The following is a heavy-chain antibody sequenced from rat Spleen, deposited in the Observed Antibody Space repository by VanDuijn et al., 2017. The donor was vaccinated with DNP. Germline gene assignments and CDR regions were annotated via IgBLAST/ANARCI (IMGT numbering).Heavy chain of an antibody. Sequence: EVQLVESGGGLVQPGRSLKLSCAGTGFTFSDYNMAWVRQAPKKGLEWVASSSYDGSRVHYRDSVKGRFTISRDNAKSTLYLQMNSLRSEDMATYYCVRWNSGHFDYWGQGVMVTVSS. CDR3: VRWNSGHFDY. CDR1: GFTFSDYN. V-gene: IGHV5-7*01. J-gene: IGHJ2*01. CDR2: SSYDGSRV. D-gene: IGHD4-3*01.